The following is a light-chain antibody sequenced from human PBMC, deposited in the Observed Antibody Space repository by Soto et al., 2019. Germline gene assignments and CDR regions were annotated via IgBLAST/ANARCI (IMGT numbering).Light chain of an antibody. J-gene: IGKJ2*01. V-gene: IGKV3-20*01. CDR2: GAS. Sequence: IVLTQSPGTLSLSPGERATLSCRASQSVNSNYLAWYQQKPGQAPGLLIYGASSRATGIPARFSGSGSGTDFTLTISRLEPEDLAVYYWQQYGSSPRTFSQGTKLEIK. CDR1: QSVNSNY. CDR3: QQYGSSPRT.